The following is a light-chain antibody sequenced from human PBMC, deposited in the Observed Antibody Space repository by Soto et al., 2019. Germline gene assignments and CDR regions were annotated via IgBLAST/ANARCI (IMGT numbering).Light chain of an antibody. Sequence: DIQMTQSPSSLSTSVGDRVTITCRTSQSVSTYLNWYQQRPGKAPKLLIYGASSLQSGVPSRFSDSGSGTHFTLTISSLQPEDFATYYCQEGSTLLTFGGGTKVEIK. CDR1: QSVSTY. V-gene: IGKV1-39*01. CDR2: GAS. J-gene: IGKJ4*01. CDR3: QEGSTLLT.